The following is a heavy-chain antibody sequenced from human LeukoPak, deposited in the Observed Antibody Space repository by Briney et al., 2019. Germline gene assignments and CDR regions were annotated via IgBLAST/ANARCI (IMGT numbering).Heavy chain of an antibody. D-gene: IGHD3-10*01. CDR3: ARDRGQVADFDY. V-gene: IGHV1-2*02. J-gene: IGHJ4*02. Sequence: GASVKVSCKASGYTITGYYMHWLRQAPGQGLEWMGWINPNSGGTNYAQNFQGRVTMTRDTSISTAYMELSSLSSDDTAVYYCARDRGQVADFDYWGQGTLVTVSS. CDR2: INPNSGGT. CDR1: GYTITGYY.